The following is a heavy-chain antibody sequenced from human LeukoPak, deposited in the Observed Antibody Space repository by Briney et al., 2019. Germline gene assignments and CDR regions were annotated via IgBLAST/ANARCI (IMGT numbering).Heavy chain of an antibody. D-gene: IGHD3-22*01. CDR3: ARGGYYYDSSGYLFDY. Sequence: GGSLRLSCAASGFTFSSYEMNWVRQAPGKGLEWVSYISSSGSTIYYADSVKGRFTISRDNAKNSLYLQMNSLRAEDTAVYYCARGGYYYDSSGYLFDYWSQGTLVTVSS. V-gene: IGHV3-48*03. J-gene: IGHJ4*02. CDR1: GFTFSSYE. CDR2: ISSSGSTI.